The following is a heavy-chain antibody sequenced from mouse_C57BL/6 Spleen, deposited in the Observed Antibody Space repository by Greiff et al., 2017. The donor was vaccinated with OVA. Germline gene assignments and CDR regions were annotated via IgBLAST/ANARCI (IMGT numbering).Heavy chain of an antibody. CDR1: GFTFSDYG. CDR2: ISSGSSTI. V-gene: IGHV5-17*01. Sequence: VQLKESGGGLVKPGGSLKLSCAASGFTFSDYGMHWVRQAPEKGLEWVAYISSGSSTIYYADTVKGRFTISRDNAKNTLFLQMTSLRSEDTAMYYCARKEGFAYWGQGTLVTVSA. J-gene: IGHJ3*01. CDR3: ARKEGFAY.